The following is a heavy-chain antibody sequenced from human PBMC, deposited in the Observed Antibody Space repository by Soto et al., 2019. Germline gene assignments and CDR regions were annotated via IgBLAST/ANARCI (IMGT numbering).Heavy chain of an antibody. CDR3: ARRPTGSGSSYFEI. Sequence: QVHLQESGPGLVKPSETLSLTCSVSGDSIGSGEYYWNWIRHHPEKGLEWIGFVHHSGSTFYNPSLESRVSIPIDTSQNQFSLKVTSVTSADTAVYYCARRPTGSGSSYFEIWGQGTLITVSS. J-gene: IGHJ4*02. CDR2: VHHSGST. D-gene: IGHD3-10*01. CDR1: GDSIGSGEYY. V-gene: IGHV4-31*03.